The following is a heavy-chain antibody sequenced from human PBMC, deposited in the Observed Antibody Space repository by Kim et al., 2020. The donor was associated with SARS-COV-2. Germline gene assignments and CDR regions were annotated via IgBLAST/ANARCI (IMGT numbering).Heavy chain of an antibody. Sequence: SETLSLTCTVSGGSISSGGYYWSWIRQHPGKGLEWIGYIYYSGSTYYNPSLKSRVTISVDTSKNQFSLKLSSVTAADTAVYYCARGAKAAMPGWFDPWGQGTLVTVSS. CDR2: IYYSGST. J-gene: IGHJ5*02. CDR3: ARGAKAAMPGWFDP. CDR1: GGSISSGGYY. D-gene: IGHD2-2*01. V-gene: IGHV4-31*03.